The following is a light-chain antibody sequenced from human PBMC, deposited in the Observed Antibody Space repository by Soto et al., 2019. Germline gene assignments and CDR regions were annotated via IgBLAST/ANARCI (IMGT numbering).Light chain of an antibody. J-gene: IGLJ3*02. V-gene: IGLV2-14*01. CDR3: SSYTSNTTWV. Sequence: QSALTQPASVSGSPGQSITISCTGTRSDVGGSKYVSWYQQHPGKAPKRMIYEVSNRPSGVSNRFSGSKSGNTASLTISGLQAGDEADYYCSSYTSNTTWVFGGGTKVTVL. CDR1: RSDVGGSKY. CDR2: EVS.